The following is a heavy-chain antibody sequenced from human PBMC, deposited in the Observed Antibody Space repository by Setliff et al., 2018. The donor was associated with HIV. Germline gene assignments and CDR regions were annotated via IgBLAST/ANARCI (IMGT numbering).Heavy chain of an antibody. CDR2: ISAYNGNT. CDR1: GYTFTSYG. V-gene: IGHV1-18*01. D-gene: IGHD3-22*01. Sequence: GASVKVSCKASGYTFTSYGISWVRQAPGQGLEWMGWISAYNGNTNYAQKLQGRVTMTTDKSTSTAYMELRSLRSDETAVYYCERDYYDSSGLPDYWGQGTLVTVSS. CDR3: ERDYYDSSGLPDY. J-gene: IGHJ4*02.